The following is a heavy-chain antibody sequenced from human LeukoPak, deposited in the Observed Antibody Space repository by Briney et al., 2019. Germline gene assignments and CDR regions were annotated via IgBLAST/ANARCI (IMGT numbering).Heavy chain of an antibody. J-gene: IGHJ4*02. Sequence: GGSLRLSCVASGFTFDAYSMHWVRQAPGKCMGWDSGISSNSGSIGYADSVKGRFTISRDNAKNSLYLQMNSLRAEDTAVYYCAKAANWGSFDYWGQGTLVTVSS. D-gene: IGHD7-27*01. CDR3: AKAANWGSFDY. CDR2: ISSNSGSI. CDR1: GFTFDAYS. V-gene: IGHV3-9*01.